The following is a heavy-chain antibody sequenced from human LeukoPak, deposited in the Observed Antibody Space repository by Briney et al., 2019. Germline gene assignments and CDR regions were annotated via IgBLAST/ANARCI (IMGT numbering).Heavy chain of an antibody. CDR2: IRSDGSDT. J-gene: IGHJ4*02. CDR3: ARHGYLSTN. D-gene: IGHD3-22*01. Sequence: AGGSLRLSCAASGFTFSDTWMHWVRQAPGKGLVWVSRIRSDGSDTRYAESVKGRFTISRDNAKNTLYLQMNSLRAEDTAVYYCARHGYLSTNWGQGTLVTVSS. V-gene: IGHV3-74*01. CDR1: GFTFSDTW.